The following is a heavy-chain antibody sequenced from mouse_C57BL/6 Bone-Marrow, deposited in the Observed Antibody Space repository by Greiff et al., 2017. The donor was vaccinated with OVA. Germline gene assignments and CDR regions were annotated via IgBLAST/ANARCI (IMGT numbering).Heavy chain of an antibody. D-gene: IGHD2-3*01. CDR1: GYAFSSSW. J-gene: IGHJ2*01. Sequence: VQLQQSGPELVKPGASVKISCKASGYAFSSSWMNWVKQRPGKGLEWIGRIYPGDGVTNYNGKFKGKATLTSDKSSSTAYMQFSSLTSEDSAVYFCARHEDGYYASYFDYWGQGTTLTVSS. CDR2: IYPGDGVT. CDR3: ARHEDGYYASYFDY. V-gene: IGHV1-82*01.